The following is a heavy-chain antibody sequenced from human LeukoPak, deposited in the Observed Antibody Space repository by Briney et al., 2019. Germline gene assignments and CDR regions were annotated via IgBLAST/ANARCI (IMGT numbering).Heavy chain of an antibody. CDR2: IYPGDSDT. J-gene: IGHJ5*02. CDR3: ARLPRYCSSTSCSILNWFDP. V-gene: IGHV5-51*01. Sequence: GESLKISCKGSGYSFTSYWIGWVRQMPGKGLEWMGIIYPGDSDTRYSPSFQGQVTISADKSISTAYLQWSSLKASDTAMYYCARLPRYCSSTSCSILNWFDPWGQGTLVTVSS. D-gene: IGHD2-2*01. CDR1: GYSFTSYW.